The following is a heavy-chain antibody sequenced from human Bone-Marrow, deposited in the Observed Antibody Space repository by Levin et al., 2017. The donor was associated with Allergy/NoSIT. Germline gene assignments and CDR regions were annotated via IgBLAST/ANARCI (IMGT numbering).Heavy chain of an antibody. Sequence: GESLKISCRASGTSFSGYDINWVRQATGQGLEWMGWINPNSGNTGYGQKFQGRVTMTRDNSISTAYMDLISLRSDDTAVYYCARGLVDWARGSYYFDLWGQGTLVTVSS. V-gene: IGHV1-8*01. D-gene: IGHD1-26*01. CDR1: GTSFSGYD. J-gene: IGHJ4*02. CDR2: INPNSGNT. CDR3: ARGLVDWARGSYYFDL.